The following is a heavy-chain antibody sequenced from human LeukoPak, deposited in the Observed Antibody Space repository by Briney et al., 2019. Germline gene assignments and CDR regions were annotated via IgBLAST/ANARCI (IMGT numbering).Heavy chain of an antibody. CDR1: GYTISSGYY. V-gene: IGHV4-38-2*01. J-gene: IGHJ3*01. CDR3: AKEWGDV. D-gene: IGHD3-10*01. CDR2: SYHSGST. Sequence: PSETLSLTCAVSGYTISSGYYLGWVRQPPRKGLGWIGSSYHSGSTYYNPSINRRVTISLDMSKNQFALKLSSVTAGDTAVYYCAKEWGDVWGQGTMVTVSS.